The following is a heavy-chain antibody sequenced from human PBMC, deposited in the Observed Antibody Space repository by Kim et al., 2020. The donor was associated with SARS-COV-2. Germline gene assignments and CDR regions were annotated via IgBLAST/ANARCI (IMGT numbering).Heavy chain of an antibody. CDR3: ARAYDSGTYGNWFAP. J-gene: IGHJ5*02. CDR2: ITTDNGNT. D-gene: IGHD3-10*01. Sequence: ASVKVSCKTSGYTFTNYAIHWVRQAPGQRLEWMGWITTDNGNTKYSQKFEGRVTFTRDTSASTAYIDLSSLTSEDTAVYYCARAYDSGTYGNWFAPWGQGTLVTVSS. CDR1: GYTFTNYA. V-gene: IGHV1-3*04.